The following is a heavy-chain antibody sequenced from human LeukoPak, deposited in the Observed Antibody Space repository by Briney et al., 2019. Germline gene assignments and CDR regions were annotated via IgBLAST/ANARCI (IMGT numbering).Heavy chain of an antibody. J-gene: IGHJ5*02. Sequence: ASVKVSSTASGYTFTIYAMRWVRQAPGQRLEWMGWINAGNGNTKYSQKFQGRVTITRDTSASTAYMELSSLRSEDTAVYYCARDAGWSAAMVTFWFDPWGQGTLVTVSS. CDR2: INAGNGNT. V-gene: IGHV1-3*01. CDR1: GYTFTIYA. D-gene: IGHD5-18*01. CDR3: ARDAGWSAAMVTFWFDP.